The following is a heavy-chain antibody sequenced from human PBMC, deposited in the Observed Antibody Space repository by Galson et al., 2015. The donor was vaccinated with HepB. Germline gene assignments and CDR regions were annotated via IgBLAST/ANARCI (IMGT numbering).Heavy chain of an antibody. J-gene: IGHJ4*02. CDR1: GFTFSNAW. CDR2: IKSKTDGGTT. D-gene: IGHD3-22*01. Sequence: SLRLSCAASGFTFSNAWMSWVRQAPGKGLEWVGRIKSKTDGGTTDYAAPVKGRFTISRDDSKNTLYLQMNSLKTEDTAVYYCTTDSGDYYDSSGYHYFDYWGQGTLVTVSS. CDR3: TTDSGDYYDSSGYHYFDY. V-gene: IGHV3-15*01.